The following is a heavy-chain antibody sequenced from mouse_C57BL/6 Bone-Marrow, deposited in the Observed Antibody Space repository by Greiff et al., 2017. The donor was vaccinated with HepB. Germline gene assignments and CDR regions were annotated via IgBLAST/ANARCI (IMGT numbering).Heavy chain of an antibody. J-gene: IGHJ3*01. Sequence: EVQVVESGGGLVQPGGSLKLSCAASGFTFSDYYMYWVRQTPEKRLEWVAYISNGGGSTYYPDTVKGRFTISRDNAKNTLYLQMSRLKSEDTAMYYCARQGDGWFAYWGQGTLVTVSA. V-gene: IGHV5-12*01. D-gene: IGHD3-3*01. CDR2: ISNGGGST. CDR3: ARQGDGWFAY. CDR1: GFTFSDYY.